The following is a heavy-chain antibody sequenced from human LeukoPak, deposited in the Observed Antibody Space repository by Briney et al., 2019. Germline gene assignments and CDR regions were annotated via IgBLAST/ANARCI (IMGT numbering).Heavy chain of an antibody. CDR2: ISGSGGST. J-gene: IGHJ4*02. V-gene: IGHV3-23*01. CDR3: AKGEGIYYDILTAPG. D-gene: IGHD3-9*01. CDR1: GFTFSSYA. Sequence: GGSLRLSCAASGFTFSSYAMSWVRQAPGKGLEWVSAISGSGGSTYYADSVKGRFTISRDNSKNTLYLQMNSLRAEDTAVYYCAKGEGIYYDILTAPGWGQGTLVTVSS.